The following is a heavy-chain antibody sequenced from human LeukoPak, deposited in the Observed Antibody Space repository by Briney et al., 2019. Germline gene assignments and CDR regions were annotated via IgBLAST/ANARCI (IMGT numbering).Heavy chain of an antibody. CDR3: ARERGIQLWSNYYMDV. Sequence: GGSLRLSCAASGFTFSSYSMNWVRQAPGKGLEWVSYISSSSSTIYYADSVKGRFTISRDNAKNSLYLQMDSLRAEDTAVYYCARERGIQLWSNYYMDVWGKGTTVTVSS. D-gene: IGHD5-18*01. V-gene: IGHV3-48*01. CDR1: GFTFSSYS. CDR2: ISSSSSTI. J-gene: IGHJ6*03.